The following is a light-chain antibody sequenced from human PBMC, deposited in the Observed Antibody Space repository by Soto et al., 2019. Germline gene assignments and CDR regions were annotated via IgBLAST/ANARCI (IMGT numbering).Light chain of an antibody. CDR3: QSYDSSLSGSWV. J-gene: IGLJ3*02. CDR2: GNS. V-gene: IGLV1-40*01. CDR1: SSNIGAGYD. Sequence: QSVLTQPPSVSRAPGQRVTISCTGSSSNIGAGYDVHWYQQLPGTAPKLLIYGNSNRPSGVPDRFPGSKSGTSASLAITGLQAEDEADYYCQSYDSSLSGSWVFGGGTQLTVL.